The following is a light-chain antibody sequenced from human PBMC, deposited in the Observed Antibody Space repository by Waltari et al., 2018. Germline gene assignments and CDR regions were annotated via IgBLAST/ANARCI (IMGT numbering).Light chain of an antibody. Sequence: QSALTQPASVSGSPGQSITISCSGTDSDVGAYDFVSWYQQHPGKAPHPIIYEVSNRPSGISNRCSASKSGNTASLTISGLQAEDEADDYCSSYTTSSAPGVFGTGTRVTVL. V-gene: IGLV2-14*01. CDR2: EVS. CDR3: SSYTTSSAPGV. CDR1: DSDVGAYDF. J-gene: IGLJ1*01.